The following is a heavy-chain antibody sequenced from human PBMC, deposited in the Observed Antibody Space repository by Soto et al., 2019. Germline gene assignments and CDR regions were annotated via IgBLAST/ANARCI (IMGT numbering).Heavy chain of an antibody. V-gene: IGHV3-30*18. J-gene: IGHJ6*02. D-gene: IGHD6-13*01. CDR1: GFTFRSYY. CDR3: AKPLVAAGYYGMDV. Sequence: GGSLRLSCAASGFTFRSYYIHWVRQAPGKGLEWMGVISFDGVKKYYADSVKGRFTISRDSSKNKLYLQMNSLRAEDTAVYYCAKPLVAAGYYGMDVWGQGTTVTVSS. CDR2: ISFDGVKK.